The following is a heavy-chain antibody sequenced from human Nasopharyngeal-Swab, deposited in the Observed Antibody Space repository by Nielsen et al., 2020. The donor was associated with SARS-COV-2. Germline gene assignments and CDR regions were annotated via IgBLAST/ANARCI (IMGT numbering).Heavy chain of an antibody. CDR3: ARVPGHPSF. CDR2: INTNSGDT. CDR1: GYTFTDYY. V-gene: IGHV1-2*02. J-gene: IGHJ4*02. Sequence: ASVKVSCKASGYTFTDYYLHWVRQAPGQGLEWMGWINTNSGDTKYAQNFQGRVTITRDTSISTAYMDLSRLRSDDTAMYYCARVPGHPSFWGQGTLVTVSS.